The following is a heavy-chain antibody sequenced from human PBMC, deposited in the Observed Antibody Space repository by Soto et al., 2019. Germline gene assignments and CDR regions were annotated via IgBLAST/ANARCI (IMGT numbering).Heavy chain of an antibody. CDR3: ASSPVTGIYYAMDV. J-gene: IGHJ6*02. D-gene: IGHD6-19*01. CDR1: GGAISSYY. CDR2: IYTSGST. V-gene: IGHV4-4*07. Sequence: SEPLSLTCTVSGGAISSYYWGWIRQPAGKGLEWIGRIYTSGSTNYNPSLKSRVTMSVDTSKNQFSLKLSSVTAADTAVYYCASSPVTGIYYAMDVWGQGTTVTVSS.